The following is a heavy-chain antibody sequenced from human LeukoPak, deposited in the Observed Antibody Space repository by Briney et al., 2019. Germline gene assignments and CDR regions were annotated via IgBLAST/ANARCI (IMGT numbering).Heavy chain of an antibody. J-gene: IGHJ4*02. D-gene: IGHD3-22*01. Sequence: GRSLRLSCAASGFTFSSYAMHWVRQAPGKGLEWVAVISYDGSNKYYADSVNGRFTISRDNSKNTLYLQMNSLRAEDTAVYYCARDRVYYDSSTFPDYWGPGTLVTVSS. CDR2: ISYDGSNK. V-gene: IGHV3-30-3*01. CDR3: ARDRVYYDSSTFPDY. CDR1: GFTFSSYA.